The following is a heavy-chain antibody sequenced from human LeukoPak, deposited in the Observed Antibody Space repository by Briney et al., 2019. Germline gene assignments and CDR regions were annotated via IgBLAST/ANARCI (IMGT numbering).Heavy chain of an antibody. CDR1: GGSISSSSYY. CDR3: ARQSMVRGVTDAFDI. CDR2: IYYSGCT. Sequence: SETLSLTCTVSGGSISSSSYYWGWIRQPPGKGLEWIGSIYYSGCTYYNPSLKSRVTISVDTSKNQFSLKLSSVTAADTAVYYCARQSMVRGVTDAFDIWGQGTMVTVSS. V-gene: IGHV4-39*01. D-gene: IGHD3-10*01. J-gene: IGHJ3*02.